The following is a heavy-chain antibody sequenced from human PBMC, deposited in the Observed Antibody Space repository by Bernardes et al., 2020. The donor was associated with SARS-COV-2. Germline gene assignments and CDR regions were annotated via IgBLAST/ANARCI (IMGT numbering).Heavy chain of an antibody. CDR1: GFIFRNSG. D-gene: IGHD3-22*01. Sequence: GGSLRLSCTTSGFIFRNSGMHWVRQSPGQGLTWMAIIWYDGRNQYYADSAKGRFTISRDNSRDTVYLDMNSLRDDDTAIYHCARSAYYDSRDYRIDFWGQGTLGTVSS. CDR3: ARSAYYDSRDYRIDF. CDR2: IWYDGRNQ. V-gene: IGHV3-33*01. J-gene: IGHJ4*02.